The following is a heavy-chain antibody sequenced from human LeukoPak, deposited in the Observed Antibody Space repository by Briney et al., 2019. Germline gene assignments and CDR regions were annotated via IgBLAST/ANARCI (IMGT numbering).Heavy chain of an antibody. J-gene: IGHJ6*03. CDR3: AKGRGWEASYYYYYMDV. D-gene: IGHD1-26*01. CDR2: INSDGINT. Sequence: PGGSLRLSCAASGFTFSNYWMHWVRQAPGKGLVWVSRINSDGINTSYADSVKGRFTISRDNAKNTLYLQMNSLRAEDTAVYYCAKGRGWEASYYYYYMDVWGKGTTVTISS. CDR1: GFTFSNYW. V-gene: IGHV3-74*01.